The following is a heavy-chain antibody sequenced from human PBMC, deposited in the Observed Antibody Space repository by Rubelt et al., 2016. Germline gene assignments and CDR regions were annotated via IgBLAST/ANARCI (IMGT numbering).Heavy chain of an antibody. CDR2: IYYSGST. V-gene: IGHV4-39*01. CDR1: GGSISSSSYY. D-gene: IGHD3-16*02. CDR3: ASGVYDDDWWSYRDLDY. Sequence: QLQLQESGPGLVKPSETLSPTCTVSGGSISSSSYYWGWIRQPPGKGLEWIGSIYYSGSTYYNPSLKCRVPISVATSKNQFSLKLSFVSCAEAADEYCASGVYDDDWWSYRDLDYWGQGTLVTVSS. J-gene: IGHJ4*02.